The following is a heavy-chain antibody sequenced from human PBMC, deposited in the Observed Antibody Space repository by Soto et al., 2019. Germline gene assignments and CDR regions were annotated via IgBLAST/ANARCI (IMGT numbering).Heavy chain of an antibody. D-gene: IGHD6-13*01. CDR1: GFTFSSYS. Sequence: LRLSCAASGFTFSSYSMNWVRQAPGKGLEWVSYISSSSSTIYYADSVRGRFTISRDNAKNSLYLQMNSLRAEDTAVYYCARHPERIAEIGWFDPWGQGTLVTVSS. CDR2: ISSSSSTI. J-gene: IGHJ5*02. V-gene: IGHV3-48*01. CDR3: ARHPERIAEIGWFDP.